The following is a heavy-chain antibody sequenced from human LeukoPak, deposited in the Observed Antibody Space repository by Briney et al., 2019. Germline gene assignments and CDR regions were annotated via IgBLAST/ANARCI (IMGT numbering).Heavy chain of an antibody. V-gene: IGHV5-51*01. CDR3: ARQRRSSGWSNDY. CDR2: IYPDESDT. J-gene: IGHJ4*02. CDR1: GYSFTSYW. Sequence: GESLRISCKGSGYSFTSYWIAWVRQMPGKGLEWMRFIYPDESDTRYSPSFQGQVTITADKSISTAYLQWSSLKASDNAMYYCARQRRSSGWSNDYWGQRTLVTVSS. D-gene: IGHD6-19*01.